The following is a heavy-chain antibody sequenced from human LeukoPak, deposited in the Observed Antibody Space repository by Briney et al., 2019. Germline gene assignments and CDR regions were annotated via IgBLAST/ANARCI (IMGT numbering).Heavy chain of an antibody. D-gene: IGHD2-2*01. V-gene: IGHV4-39*01. CDR2: IYYSGST. CDR1: GGSISSSSYY. Sequence: PSETLSLTCTVSGGSISSSSYYWGWIRQPPGKGLEWIGSIYYSGSTYYNPSLKSRVTISVDTSKNQFSLKLSSVTAADTAVYYCARKSALIPASTYFDYWGQGTLVTVS. CDR3: ARKSALIPASTYFDY. J-gene: IGHJ4*02.